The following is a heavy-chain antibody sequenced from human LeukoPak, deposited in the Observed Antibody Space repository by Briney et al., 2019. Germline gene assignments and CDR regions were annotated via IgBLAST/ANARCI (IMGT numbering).Heavy chain of an antibody. CDR3: ARHGGGYSYDY. CDR1: GGSISSYY. V-gene: IGHV4-59*01. CDR2: IYDSGST. J-gene: IGHJ4*02. D-gene: IGHD5-18*01. Sequence: PSETLSLTCTVSGGSISSYYWSWIRQPPGKGLELIGYIYDSGSTNYNPSLKSRVTISVDTPKNQFSLELSSVTAADTAVYYCARHGGGYSYDYWGQGTLVTVSS.